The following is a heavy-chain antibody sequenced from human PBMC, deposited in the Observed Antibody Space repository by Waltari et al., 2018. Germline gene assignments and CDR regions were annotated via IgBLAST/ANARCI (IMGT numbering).Heavy chain of an antibody. V-gene: IGHV4-38-2*02. Sequence: QVHLQESGPGLVKPSEPLSLTCDVSSYSITSGYYWGWIRQPPGKGLEWLGSIYHRGDTYYNPSRRSRVTISVDTSKNQFSLRLRSVTAADTAIYFCAREDGLRIDYWGQGALVTVSS. CDR2: IYHRGDT. CDR1: SYSITSGYY. CDR3: AREDGLRIDY. D-gene: IGHD2-21*02. J-gene: IGHJ4*02.